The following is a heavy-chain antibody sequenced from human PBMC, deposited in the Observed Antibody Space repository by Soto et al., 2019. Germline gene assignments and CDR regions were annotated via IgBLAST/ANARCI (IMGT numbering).Heavy chain of an antibody. CDR3: ARDYDGFDY. V-gene: IGHV4-4*02. CDR2: ISHSGTV. J-gene: IGHJ4*02. D-gene: IGHD3-16*01. CDR1: SVSITSSNW. Sequence: TSETLSLTCDVSSVSITSSNWWTWVRQPPGKGLEWLGKISHSGTVNYNATLRSRVTISVDKPKNQLSLKLMSVTAADTAVYYCARDYDGFDYWGPGILVTVSS.